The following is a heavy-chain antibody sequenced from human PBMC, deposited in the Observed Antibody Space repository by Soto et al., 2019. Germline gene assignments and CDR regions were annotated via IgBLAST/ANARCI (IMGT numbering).Heavy chain of an antibody. CDR3: ARHVNPWAQGAFDI. Sequence: ASETLSLTCTVSGGSIGSSSYYWGWIRQPPGKGLEWIGSIYYSGSTYYNPSLKSRVTISVDTSKNQFSLKLSSVTAADTAVYYCARHVNPWAQGAFDIWGQGTMVTVSS. CDR2: IYYSGST. J-gene: IGHJ3*02. CDR1: GGSIGSSSYY. V-gene: IGHV4-39*01. D-gene: IGHD7-27*01.